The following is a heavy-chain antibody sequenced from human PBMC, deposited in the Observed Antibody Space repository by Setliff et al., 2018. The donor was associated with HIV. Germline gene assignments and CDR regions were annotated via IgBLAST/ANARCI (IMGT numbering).Heavy chain of an antibody. V-gene: IGHV4-31*03. CDR3: ARVSQDLLRAFDI. J-gene: IGHJ3*02. D-gene: IGHD1-26*01. CDR2: IYYSGST. CDR1: GDSISSGDSY. Sequence: PSETLSLTCTVSGDSISSGDSYWTWIRHHPGKGLEWIGYIYYSGSTNYNPSLKSRVIISVDSSKNQFFLKLTSVTAAATAMYYCARVSQDLLRAFDIWGQGTMVTVSS.